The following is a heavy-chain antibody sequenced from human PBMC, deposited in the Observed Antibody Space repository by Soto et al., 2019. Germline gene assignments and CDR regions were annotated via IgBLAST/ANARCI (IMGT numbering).Heavy chain of an antibody. CDR3: ARDLVVVAETTGRYYYYGMDV. J-gene: IGHJ6*02. V-gene: IGHV1-69*01. CDR1: GYTFTSYA. CDR2: IIPIIGTA. Sequence: GASVKVSCKASGYTFTSYAMHWVRQAPGQRLEWMGGIIPIIGTAKYAQKFQGRVTITADESTSTAYMELSSLRSEDTAVYYCARDLVVVAETTGRYYYYGMDVWGQGTTVTVSS. D-gene: IGHD2-2*01.